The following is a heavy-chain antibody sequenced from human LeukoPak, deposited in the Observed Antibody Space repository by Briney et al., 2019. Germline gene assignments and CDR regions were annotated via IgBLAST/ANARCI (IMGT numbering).Heavy chain of an antibody. J-gene: IGHJ6*03. Sequence: PGGSLRLSCAASGFTVSSNYMNWVRQAPGKGLEWVSVIYSGGSTDYADSVKGRFTISRDNSKNTLYLQMNSLRAEDTAVYYCAKVAEVGATGYYYYMDVWGKGTTVTISS. CDR2: IYSGGST. CDR3: AKVAEVGATGYYYYMDV. D-gene: IGHD1-26*01. V-gene: IGHV3-66*01. CDR1: GFTVSSNY.